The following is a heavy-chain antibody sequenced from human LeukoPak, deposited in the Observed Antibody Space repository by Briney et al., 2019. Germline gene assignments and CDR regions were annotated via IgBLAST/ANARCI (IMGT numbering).Heavy chain of an antibody. CDR1: GDSIDSYY. J-gene: IGHJ3*02. V-gene: IGHV4-59*12. CDR2: IYYRGTT. Sequence: SETLSLTCTVSGDSIDSYYWSWIRQPPGKGLEWIGYIYYRGTTSYNPFLKSRVTISVDTSKNQFSLKLNSVTAADTAVYYCARAAQWLVKEDAFDIWGQGTMVTVSS. CDR3: ARAAQWLVKEDAFDI. D-gene: IGHD6-19*01.